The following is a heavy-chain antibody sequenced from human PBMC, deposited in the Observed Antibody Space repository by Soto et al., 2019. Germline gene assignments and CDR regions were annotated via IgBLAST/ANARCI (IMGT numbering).Heavy chain of an antibody. J-gene: IGHJ4*02. V-gene: IGHV3-74*01. CDR3: ARANDFWSGHFDY. D-gene: IGHD3-3*01. CDR1: GFTFSSYW. CDR2: INSDGSST. Sequence: GGSLSLSCAAPGFTFSSYWMHWVRQAPGKGLVWVSRINSDGSSTSYADSVKGRFTISRDNAKNTLYLQMNSLRAEDTAVYYCARANDFWSGHFDYWGQGTLVTVSS.